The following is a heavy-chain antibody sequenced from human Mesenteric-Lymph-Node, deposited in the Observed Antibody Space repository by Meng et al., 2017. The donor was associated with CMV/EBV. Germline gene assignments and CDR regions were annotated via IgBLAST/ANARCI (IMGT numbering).Heavy chain of an antibody. CDR1: NFEDYG. D-gene: IGHD4/OR15-4a*01. CDR3: ARGQLYGGNFLSTGYFDL. J-gene: IGHJ2*01. CDR2: INWNGGST. Sequence: NFEDYGMSWVRQAPGKGLEWVSGINWNGGSTGYADSVKGRFTISRDNAKNSLYLQMNSLRAEDTALYYCARGQLYGGNFLSTGYFDLWGRGTLVTVSS. V-gene: IGHV3-20*03.